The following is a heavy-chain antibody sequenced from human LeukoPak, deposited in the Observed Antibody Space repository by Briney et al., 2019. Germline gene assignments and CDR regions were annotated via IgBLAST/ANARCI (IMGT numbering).Heavy chain of an antibody. J-gene: IGHJ6*03. Sequence: PSETLFLTFSVSGGPISSYYGSWIRQPAAKGLEWIGRIYTSGSTNYNPSLKSRVNMSVDTSKIQFSLKLSSVTAADTAVYSCAREGTYYDILTRYLTWTYYMDVWGKGTTVTISS. V-gene: IGHV4-4*07. CDR1: GGPISSYY. CDR2: IYTSGST. D-gene: IGHD3-9*01. CDR3: AREGTYYDILTRYLTWTYYMDV.